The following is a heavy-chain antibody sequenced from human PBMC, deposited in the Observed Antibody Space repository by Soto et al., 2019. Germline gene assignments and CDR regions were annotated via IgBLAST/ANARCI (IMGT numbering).Heavy chain of an antibody. CDR3: ARGSPVPDY. J-gene: IGHJ4*02. V-gene: IGHV4-59*01. CDR2: IHYSGST. CDR1: GGSISSYY. Sequence: QVQLQESGPGLVKPSETLSLTCTVSGGSISSYYWSWVRQPPGKGLEWIGYIHYSGSTNYSPSLRSRVTTSVDTSKNQFSLILSSVTAADTAVYYCARGSPVPDYWGQGTLVTVSS.